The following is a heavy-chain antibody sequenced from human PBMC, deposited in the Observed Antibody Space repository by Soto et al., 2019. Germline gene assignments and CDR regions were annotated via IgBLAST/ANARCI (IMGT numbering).Heavy chain of an antibody. D-gene: IGHD3-10*01. Sequence: QVQLVESGGGVVQPGRSLRLSCAASGFTFSSYAMHWVRQAPGKGLEWVAVISYDGSNKYYADSVKGRFTISRDNSKNTLYLQMNSLRAEDTAVYYCERDSATQLLPYYYYYGMDVWGQGTTVTVSS. CDR2: ISYDGSNK. CDR1: GFTFSSYA. CDR3: ERDSATQLLPYYYYYGMDV. V-gene: IGHV3-30-3*01. J-gene: IGHJ6*02.